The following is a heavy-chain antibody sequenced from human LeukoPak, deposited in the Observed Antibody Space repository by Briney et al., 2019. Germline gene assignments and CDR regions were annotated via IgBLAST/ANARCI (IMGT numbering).Heavy chain of an antibody. CDR2: IWNDGSNK. J-gene: IGHJ4*02. V-gene: IGHV3-33*01. CDR3: AREIFGSGSYPDY. CDR1: GFAFNTYA. D-gene: IGHD3-10*01. Sequence: PGGSLSLSCAASGFAFNTYAMHWVRQAPGKGRKGGTIIWNDGSNKFYIYSVRVPFTISRDNSKNAEYLQMNGLGAEDTAVYYCAREIFGSGSYPDYWGQGTQVAVSS.